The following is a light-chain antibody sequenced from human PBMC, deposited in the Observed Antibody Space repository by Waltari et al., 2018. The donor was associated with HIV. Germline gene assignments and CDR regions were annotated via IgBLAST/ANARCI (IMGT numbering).Light chain of an antibody. Sequence: QTVVTQEPSFSVSPGGTVTLTCGLSSGSVSTSYYPSWYQQTPGQAPRTLSYSTSTSSSGVPDRFSGSILGNKAALTITGAQADDESDYYCVLYMGSGIWVFGGGTKLTVL. CDR3: VLYMGSGIWV. V-gene: IGLV8-61*01. J-gene: IGLJ3*02. CDR1: SGSVSTSYY. CDR2: STS.